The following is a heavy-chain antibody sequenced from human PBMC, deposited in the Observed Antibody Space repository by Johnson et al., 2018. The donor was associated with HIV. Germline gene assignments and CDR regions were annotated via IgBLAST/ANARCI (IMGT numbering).Heavy chain of an antibody. CDR3: AKVPKAVAGTDAFDI. CDR2: IRYDGSNK. CDR1: GFTFSSYA. Sequence: QVQLVESGGGLVQPGGSLRLSCAASGFTFSSYAMHWVRQAPGKGLEWVAFIRYDGSNKYYADSVKGRFTISRDNSKNTLYLQMNSLRDEDTAVYYCAKVPKAVAGTDAFDIWGQGTMVTVSS. D-gene: IGHD6-19*01. J-gene: IGHJ3*02. V-gene: IGHV3-30*02.